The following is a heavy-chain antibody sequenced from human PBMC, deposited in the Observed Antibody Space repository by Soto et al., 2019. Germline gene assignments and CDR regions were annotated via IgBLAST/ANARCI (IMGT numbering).Heavy chain of an antibody. J-gene: IGHJ6*03. D-gene: IGHD6-19*01. CDR2: INHSGST. CDR3: ARGLYVLCQWLGSSYYYMDV. Sequence: PSETLSLTCAVYGGSFSGYYWSWIRQPPGKGLEWIGEINHSGSTNYNPSLKCRVTISVDTSKNQFSLKLSSVTAADTAVYYCARGLYVLCQWLGSSYYYMDVSSKGTTVTGSS. V-gene: IGHV4-34*01. CDR1: GGSFSGYY.